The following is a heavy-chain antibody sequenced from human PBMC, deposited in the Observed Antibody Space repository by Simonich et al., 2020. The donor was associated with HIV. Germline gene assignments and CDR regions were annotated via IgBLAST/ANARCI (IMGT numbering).Heavy chain of an antibody. Sequence: QVQLVQSGPEVKKPGASVKVSCKASGYTFTSFGITWVRQAPGQGLEWMGWISAHNGKPNPAQKFQDRVTMTTYTSTTTAHMEVRSLRSDDTAVYYCARLLGDYFDYWGQGTLVTVSS. V-gene: IGHV1-18*01. CDR3: ARLLGDYFDY. D-gene: IGHD3-16*01. J-gene: IGHJ4*02. CDR2: ISAHNGKP. CDR1: GYTFTSFG.